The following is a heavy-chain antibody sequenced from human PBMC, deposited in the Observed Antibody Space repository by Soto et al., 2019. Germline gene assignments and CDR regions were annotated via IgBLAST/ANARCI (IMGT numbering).Heavy chain of an antibody. J-gene: IGHJ4*02. D-gene: IGHD3-22*01. CDR3: AKAKPMIVVVPTFFDY. Sequence: GGSLRLSCAASGFTFSSYGMHWVRQAPGKGLEWVAVISYDGSNKYYADSVKGRFTISRDNSKNTLYLQMNSLRAEDTAVYYCAKAKPMIVVVPTFFDYWGQGTLVTVSS. CDR1: GFTFSSYG. V-gene: IGHV3-30*18. CDR2: ISYDGSNK.